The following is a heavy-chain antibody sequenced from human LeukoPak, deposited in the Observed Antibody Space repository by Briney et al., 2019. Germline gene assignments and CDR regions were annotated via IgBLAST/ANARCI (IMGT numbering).Heavy chain of an antibody. Sequence: PGGSLRLSCAASGFTFSSYAMHWVRQAPGKGLEWVAVISYDGSNKYYADSVKGRFTISRDNSKNTPYLQMNSLRAEDTAVYYCARDRPCSGGSCYSGFNGMDVWGQGTTVTVSS. CDR2: ISYDGSNK. CDR3: ARDRPCSGGSCYSGFNGMDV. J-gene: IGHJ6*02. CDR1: GFTFSSYA. D-gene: IGHD2-15*01. V-gene: IGHV3-30-3*01.